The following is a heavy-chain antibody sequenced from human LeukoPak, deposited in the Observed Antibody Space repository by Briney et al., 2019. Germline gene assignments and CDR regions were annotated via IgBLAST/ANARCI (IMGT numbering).Heavy chain of an antibody. D-gene: IGHD5-12*01. CDR3: ARDQGGYSTDFDS. J-gene: IGHJ4*02. Sequence: AGGSLRLSCAASGFTFSSSVMSWVRQAPGKGLEWVSSINGDGTGTYYAVSSNGRFIISRDNSMNTLYLQMNGLRAEDTAVYYCARDQGGYSTDFDSWGQGTQVTVSS. CDR2: INGDGTGT. V-gene: IGHV3-23*01. CDR1: GFTFSSSV.